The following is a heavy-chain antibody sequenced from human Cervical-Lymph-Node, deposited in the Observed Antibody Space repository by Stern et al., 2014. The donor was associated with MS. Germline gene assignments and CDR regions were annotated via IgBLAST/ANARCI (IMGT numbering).Heavy chain of an antibody. D-gene: IGHD2-2*01. CDR2: IYHSGST. Sequence: QVQLQESGPGLVKPSQTLSLTCTVSGGSISSGGYFWSWIRQHPGKGLEWIGYIYHSGSTYYNPSLKSRFTISVDTSKNQFSLNLSSVTAVDTAVYYCARKGAIVPAAIENWFDSWGQGTLVTVSS. CDR3: ARKGAIVPAAIENWFDS. V-gene: IGHV4-31*03. CDR1: GGSISSGGYF. J-gene: IGHJ5*01.